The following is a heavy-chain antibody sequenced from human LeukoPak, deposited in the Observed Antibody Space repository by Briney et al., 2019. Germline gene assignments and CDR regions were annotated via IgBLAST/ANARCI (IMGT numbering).Heavy chain of an antibody. CDR3: ARGGRRSCGSIGCNIDC. J-gene: IGHJ4*02. D-gene: IGHD2-2*01. V-gene: IGHV5-10-1*01. Sequence: GESLRISCKGSGYNFGFYWITWVRQIPGKGLEWLGRIDPSDSQINYNPSFQGHVTISADRSVSTAYLQWSGLKASDTAMFYCARGGRRSCGSIGCNIDCWGQGTPVTVSS. CDR1: GYNFGFYW. CDR2: IDPSDSQI.